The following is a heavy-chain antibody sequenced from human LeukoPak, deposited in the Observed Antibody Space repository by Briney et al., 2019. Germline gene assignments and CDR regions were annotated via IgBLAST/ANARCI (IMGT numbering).Heavy chain of an antibody. CDR3: ARHYPGGDYFIDY. CDR1: GYSFTSYW. V-gene: IGHV5-51*01. Sequence: GESLKISCKGSGYSFTSYWIGWVRQMPGKGLEWVGIIYPDGSDTRYSPSFQDQVTISADKSISTASLQWSSLKASDTAIYYCARHYPGGDYFIDYWGQGTLVTVSS. CDR2: IYPDGSDT. J-gene: IGHJ4*02. D-gene: IGHD4-17*01.